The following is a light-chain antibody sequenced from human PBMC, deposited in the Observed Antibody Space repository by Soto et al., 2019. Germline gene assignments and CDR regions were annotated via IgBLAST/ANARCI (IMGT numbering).Light chain of an antibody. J-gene: IGLJ2*01. Sequence: VLTQPPSASGTPGQRVTISCSGSSSNIGSNYVYWYQQLPGTAPRLLIYKNNQRPSGVPDRFSGSKSGTSASLAISGLRSEDEADYYCAAWDDSLSGDVVFGGGTKLTVL. CDR3: AAWDDSLSGDVV. CDR2: KNN. CDR1: SSNIGSNY. V-gene: IGLV1-47*01.